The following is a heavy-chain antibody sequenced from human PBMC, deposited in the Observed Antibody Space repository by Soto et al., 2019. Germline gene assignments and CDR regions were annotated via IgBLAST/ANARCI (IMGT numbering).Heavy chain of an antibody. D-gene: IGHD6-13*01. Sequence: PGESLKISCKGSGYNFNRYWIGWVRQMPGKGLEWMGVIYPGDCDTRYSPSLQGQVTISADKSSSAAYLQWSSLQASDTATYYCARSLVNGTYEAFDIWGQGTMVTVSS. V-gene: IGHV5-51*01. J-gene: IGHJ3*02. CDR2: IYPGDCDT. CDR1: GYNFNRYW. CDR3: ARSLVNGTYEAFDI.